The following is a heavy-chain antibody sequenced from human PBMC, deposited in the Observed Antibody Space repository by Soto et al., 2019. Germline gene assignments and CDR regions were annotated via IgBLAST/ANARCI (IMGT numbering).Heavy chain of an antibody. D-gene: IGHD2-15*01. CDR2: ISYDGNRK. V-gene: IGHV3-30*03. CDR3: ARKGYGGRWSRDH. Sequence: QVQLVESGGGVVQPGRSLRLSCAASGFTFSSYGMHWARQAPGEGLEWVAVISYDGNRKYYADSVKGRFTISRDFSKNTVDLHMNSLRVEDTAVYFCARKGYGGRWSRDHWGQGILVTVSS. J-gene: IGHJ4*02. CDR1: GFTFSSYG.